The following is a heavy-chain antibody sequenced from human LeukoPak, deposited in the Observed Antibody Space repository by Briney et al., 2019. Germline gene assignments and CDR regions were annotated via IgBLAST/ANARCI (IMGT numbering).Heavy chain of an antibody. Sequence: GGSLRLSCAASGFTFSSYAMHWVRQAPGKGLEWVAVISYDGSNKYYADSVKGRFTISRDSSKNTLYLQMNSLRAEDTAVYYCARPLWFGELYGLGMDVWGQGTTVTVSS. CDR2: ISYDGSNK. D-gene: IGHD3-10*01. J-gene: IGHJ6*02. V-gene: IGHV3-30-3*01. CDR3: ARPLWFGELYGLGMDV. CDR1: GFTFSSYA.